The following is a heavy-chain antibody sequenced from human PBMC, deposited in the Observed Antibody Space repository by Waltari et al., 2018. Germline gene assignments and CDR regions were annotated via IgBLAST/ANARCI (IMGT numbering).Heavy chain of an antibody. J-gene: IGHJ5*02. V-gene: IGHV4-39*07. D-gene: IGHD6-13*01. Sequence: QLQLQESGPGLVKPSETLSLTCTVSGGSISSSSYYWGWIRQPPGTGLEWIGSIYYSGSTYYNPSLKSRVTISVDTSKNQFSLKLSSVTAADTAVYYCARQVAKQQLVLGGPGWFDPWGQGTLVTVSS. CDR2: IYYSGST. CDR3: ARQVAKQQLVLGGPGWFDP. CDR1: GGSISSSSYY.